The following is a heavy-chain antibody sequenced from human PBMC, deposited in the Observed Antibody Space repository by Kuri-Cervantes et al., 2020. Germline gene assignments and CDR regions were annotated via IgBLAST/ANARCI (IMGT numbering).Heavy chain of an antibody. D-gene: IGHD1-26*01. CDR1: GYTFTSYA. Sequence: ASVKVSCKASGYTFTSYAMHWVRQAPGQRLEWMGWSNAGNGNTKYSQEFQGRVTITRDTSASTAYMELSSLRSEDTAVYYCARAAEVGATYHFDYWGQGTLVTVSS. CDR2: SNAGNGNT. CDR3: ARAAEVGATYHFDY. J-gene: IGHJ4*02. V-gene: IGHV1-3*02.